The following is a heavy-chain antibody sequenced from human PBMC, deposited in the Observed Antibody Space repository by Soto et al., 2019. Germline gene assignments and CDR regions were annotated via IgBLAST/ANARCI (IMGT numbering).Heavy chain of an antibody. V-gene: IGHV4-31*03. J-gene: IGHJ4*02. CDR2: IYYSGST. Sequence: TSETLSLTCTVSGGSISSGGYYWSWIRQHPGKGLEWIGYIYYSGSTYYNPSLKSRVTISVDTSKNQFSLKLSSVTAADTAVYYCARDSSSPPRYFDYWGQGTLVTVSS. D-gene: IGHD6-13*01. CDR1: GGSISSGGYY. CDR3: ARDSSSPPRYFDY.